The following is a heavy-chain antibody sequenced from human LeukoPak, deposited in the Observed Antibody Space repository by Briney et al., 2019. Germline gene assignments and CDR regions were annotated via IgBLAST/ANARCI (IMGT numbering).Heavy chain of an antibody. J-gene: IGHJ6*02. D-gene: IGHD2-2*01. Sequence: ASVTVSFKASGYTFTSYDINWVRQATGQGLEWMGWMNPNSGNTGYAQKFQGRVTMTRNTSISTAYMELSSLRSADTAVYYCARGPKDIVVVPAALRGYYYYGMDVWGQGTTVTVSS. V-gene: IGHV1-8*01. CDR3: ARGPKDIVVVPAALRGYYYYGMDV. CDR2: MNPNSGNT. CDR1: GYTFTSYD.